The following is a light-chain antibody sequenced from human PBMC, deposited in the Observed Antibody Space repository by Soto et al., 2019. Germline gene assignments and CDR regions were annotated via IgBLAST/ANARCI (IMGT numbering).Light chain of an antibody. CDR1: QIISTW. CDR2: GAS. Sequence: DIQMTQSPSTLSASVVDRFTITCRASQIISTWLAWYQQKPGKAPKFLISGASNLESGVPARFSGSGSGTEFTLTISSLQPDDFATYYCQQYKTYPMYTFGQGTKLEIK. J-gene: IGKJ2*01. CDR3: QQYKTYPMYT. V-gene: IGKV1-5*01.